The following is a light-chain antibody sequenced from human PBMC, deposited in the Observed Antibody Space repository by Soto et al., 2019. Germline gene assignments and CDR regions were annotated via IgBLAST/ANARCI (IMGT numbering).Light chain of an antibody. V-gene: IGLV2-23*01. CDR1: SSNVGSENL. CDR2: ESN. Sequence: QSVLTQPASVSGSPGQSITISCTGISSNVGSENLVSWYQQYPGKAPILTIYESNKRPSGVSDRFSGSKSGNTASLTISGLQAEDEADYYCCSYVGIRVIFGGGTKVTVL. J-gene: IGLJ2*01. CDR3: CSYVGIRVI.